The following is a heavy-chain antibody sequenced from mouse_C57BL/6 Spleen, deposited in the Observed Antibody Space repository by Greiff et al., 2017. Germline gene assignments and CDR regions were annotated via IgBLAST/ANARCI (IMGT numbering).Heavy chain of an antibody. J-gene: IGHJ1*03. Sequence: EVMLVESGEGLVKPGGSLKLSCAASGFTFSSYAMSWVRQTPEKRLEWVAYISSGGDYIYYADTVKGRFTISRDNAKNTLYLQMSSLKSEDTAMYYCTRGVSSSYWYFDVWGTGTTVTVSS. V-gene: IGHV5-9-1*02. D-gene: IGHD1-1*01. CDR2: ISSGGDYI. CDR1: GFTFSSYA. CDR3: TRGVSSSYWYFDV.